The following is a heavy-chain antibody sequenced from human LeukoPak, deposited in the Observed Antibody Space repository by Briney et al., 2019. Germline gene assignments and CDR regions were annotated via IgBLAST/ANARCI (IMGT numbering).Heavy chain of an antibody. CDR1: GFTFSDYY. D-gene: IGHD5-24*01. CDR2: VSGSGSGGST. Sequence: GGSLTHSCAASGFTFSDYYMSWIRQAPGKGLEWVSSVSGSGSGGSTYYADSVKGRFAISRDNSKNTLYLQMNSLRAEDTAVYYCAKSGYNRFDYWGQGTLVTVSS. CDR3: AKSGYNRFDY. J-gene: IGHJ4*02. V-gene: IGHV3-23*01.